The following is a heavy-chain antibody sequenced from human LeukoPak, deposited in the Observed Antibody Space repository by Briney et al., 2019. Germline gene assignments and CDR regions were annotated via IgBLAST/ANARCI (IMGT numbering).Heavy chain of an antibody. D-gene: IGHD6-6*01. CDR3: ARDGVDSSSLVKNWFDP. CDR1: GYTSTGYY. J-gene: IGHJ5*02. Sequence: ASVKVSCKASGYTSTGYYMHWVRQAPGQGLEWMGWINPNSGGTNYAQKFQGRVTMTRDTSISTAYMELSRLRSDDTAVYYCARDGVDSSSLVKNWFDPWGQGTLVTGSP. CDR2: INPNSGGT. V-gene: IGHV1-2*02.